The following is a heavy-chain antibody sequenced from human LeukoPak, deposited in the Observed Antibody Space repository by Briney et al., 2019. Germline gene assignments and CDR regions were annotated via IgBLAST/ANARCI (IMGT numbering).Heavy chain of an antibody. Sequence: NASETLSLTCAVYGGSFSGYYWSWIRQPPGKGLEWIGEINHSGSTNYNPSLKSRVTISIDTSKNQFSLKLSSVTAADTAVYYCASTPNYYDSSGRFDYWGQGTLVTVSS. CDR2: INHSGST. V-gene: IGHV4-34*01. CDR1: GGSFSGYY. D-gene: IGHD3-22*01. CDR3: ASTPNYYDSSGRFDY. J-gene: IGHJ4*02.